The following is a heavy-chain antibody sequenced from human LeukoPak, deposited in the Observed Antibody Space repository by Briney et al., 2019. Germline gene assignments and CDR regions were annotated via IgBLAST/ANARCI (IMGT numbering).Heavy chain of an antibody. CDR1: GGSISSGGYS. CDR2: INHSGST. Sequence: PSQTLSLTCAVSGGSISSGGYSWSWIRQPPGKGLEWIGEINHSGSTNYNPSLKSRVTISVDTSKNQFSLKLSSVTAADTAVYYCARGLGLYYGSGSYSYWGQGTLVTVSS. CDR3: ARGLGLYYGSGSYSY. V-gene: IGHV4-30-2*01. J-gene: IGHJ4*02. D-gene: IGHD3-10*01.